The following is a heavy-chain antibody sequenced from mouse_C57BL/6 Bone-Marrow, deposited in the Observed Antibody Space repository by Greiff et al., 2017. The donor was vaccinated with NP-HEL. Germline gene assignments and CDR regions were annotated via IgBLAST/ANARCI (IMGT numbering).Heavy chain of an antibody. D-gene: IGHD1-1*01. Sequence: EVKVVESEGGLVQPGSSMKLSCTASGFTFSDYYMAWVRQVPEKGLEWVANINYDGSSTYYLDSLKSRFIISRDNAKNILYLQMSSLKSEDTATYYCAREAYFYFDYGGQGTTLTVSS. J-gene: IGHJ2*01. V-gene: IGHV5-16*01. CDR2: INYDGSST. CDR1: GFTFSDYY. CDR3: AREAYFYFDY.